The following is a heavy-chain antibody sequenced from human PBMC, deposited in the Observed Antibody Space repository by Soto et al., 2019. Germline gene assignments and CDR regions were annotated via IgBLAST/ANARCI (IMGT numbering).Heavy chain of an antibody. J-gene: IGHJ6*03. V-gene: IGHV3-64*01. CDR1: GFTLSGYA. CDR2: ISSNGVGT. D-gene: IGHD6-6*01. Sequence: GGSLRLSCAASGFTLSGYAMDWVRQAPGKGLEYFSGISSNGVGTYYANSVQGRFTISRDNSKNTVYLQMGSLRPEDMAVYYCARRARPDFYYMDVWGKGTTVTASS. CDR3: ARRARPDFYYMDV.